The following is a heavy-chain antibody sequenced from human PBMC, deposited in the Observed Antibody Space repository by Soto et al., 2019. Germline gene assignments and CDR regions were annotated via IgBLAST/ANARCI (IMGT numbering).Heavy chain of an antibody. J-gene: IGHJ3*02. CDR2: ISGSGGST. D-gene: IGHD3-10*01. CDR1: GFTFSSYA. CDR3: AKGDVLLWFGELAFDI. V-gene: IGHV3-23*01. Sequence: GGSLRLSCAASGFTFSSYAMSWVRQAPGKGLEWVSAISGSGGSTYYADSVKGRFTISRDNSKNTLYLQMNSLRAEDTAVYYCAKGDVLLWFGELAFDIWGQGTMVIVSS.